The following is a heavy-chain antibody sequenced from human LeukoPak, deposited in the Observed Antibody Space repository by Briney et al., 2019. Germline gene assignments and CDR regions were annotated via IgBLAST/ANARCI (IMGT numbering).Heavy chain of an antibody. D-gene: IGHD3-22*01. Sequence: SETLSLTCAVYGGSFSGYYRSWIRQPPGKGLERIGEINHSGSTNYNPSLKSRVTISVDTSKNQFSLKLSSVTAEDTAVYYCAELGITMIWGVWGKGTTVTISS. CDR3: AELGITMIWGV. V-gene: IGHV4-34*01. CDR2: INHSGST. CDR1: GGSFSGYY. J-gene: IGHJ6*04.